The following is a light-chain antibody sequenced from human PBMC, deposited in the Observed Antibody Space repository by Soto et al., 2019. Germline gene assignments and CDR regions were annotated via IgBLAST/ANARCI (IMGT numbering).Light chain of an antibody. J-gene: IGKJ1*01. Sequence: DIQLTQSPSVLSASVGDTVTITCRASQSISTYLNWYQKKPGKAPNLLIYDASSLESGVPSRFSGSGSGTEFTLTISSLQPDDFATYYCQHPTGTFGQGTKVDI. V-gene: IGKV1-5*01. CDR2: DAS. CDR1: QSISTY. CDR3: QHPTGT.